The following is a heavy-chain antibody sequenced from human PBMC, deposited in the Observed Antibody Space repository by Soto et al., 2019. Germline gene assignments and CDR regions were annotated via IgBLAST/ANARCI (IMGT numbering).Heavy chain of an antibody. Sequence: QVQVVQSGDEVKETGASVRVSCKTSGYSFTAYGINWVRQAPGQGLEWMGWISCYNGKTKYAQKVQGRVTMTTNTTTSTAYMEVRRLRSEDTAIYYCARYAPPPELRFLVWHNYDYYGMDVGGQGTTVTVSS. V-gene: IGHV1-18*01. J-gene: IGHJ6*02. CDR3: ARYAPPPELRFLVWHNYDYYGMDV. CDR1: GYSFTAYG. CDR2: ISCYNGKT. D-gene: IGHD3-3*01.